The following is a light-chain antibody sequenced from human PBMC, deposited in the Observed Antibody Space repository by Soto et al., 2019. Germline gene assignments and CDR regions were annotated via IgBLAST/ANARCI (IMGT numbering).Light chain of an antibody. V-gene: IGKV1-39*01. J-gene: IGKJ1*01. Sequence: DIQMTQSPSSLSASVGDRVTISCRASQSISNYLNWYQQKPGKAPKLLIYAASSLQWGVPSSFSGSGSGTDFTLTINSLQPEDFATYDCQQSYSTPWTFGQGTKVDIK. CDR2: AAS. CDR1: QSISNY. CDR3: QQSYSTPWT.